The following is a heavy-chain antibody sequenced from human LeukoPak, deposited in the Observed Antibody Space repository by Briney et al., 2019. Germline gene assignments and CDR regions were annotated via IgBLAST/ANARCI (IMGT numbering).Heavy chain of an antibody. J-gene: IGHJ5*02. V-gene: IGHV3-53*01. CDR2: IYSGGST. D-gene: IGHD3-22*01. CDR1: GFTVSSNY. Sequence: PGGSLRLSCAAAGFTVSSNYMSWVRQAPGKGLEWVSVIYSGGSTYYADSVKGRFTISRDNSKNTPYLQMNSLRAEDTAVYYCAIYLRSSAVGRWFDPWGQGTLVTVSS. CDR3: AIYLRSSAVGRWFDP.